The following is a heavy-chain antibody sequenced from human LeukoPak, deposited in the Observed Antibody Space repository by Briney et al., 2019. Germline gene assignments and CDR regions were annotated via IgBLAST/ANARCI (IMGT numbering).Heavy chain of an antibody. V-gene: IGHV3-30-3*01. CDR2: ISYDGSNG. D-gene: IGHD1-26*01. CDR3: ARVSVGGTYYAGYYYYGMDV. CDR1: GFTFSRYA. Sequence: GGSLRLSCAASGFTFSRYAMHWVRQAPGKGLEWVAVISYDGSNGYHADSVKGRFTISRDNSKNTLYLQMNSLRAEDTAMYYCARVSVGGTYYAGYYYYGMDVWGQGTTVTVSS. J-gene: IGHJ6*02.